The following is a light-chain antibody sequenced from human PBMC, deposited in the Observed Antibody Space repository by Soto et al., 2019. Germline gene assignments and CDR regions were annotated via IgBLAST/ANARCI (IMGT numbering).Light chain of an antibody. CDR1: SSDVGGYNY. V-gene: IGLV2-8*01. CDR3: SSYTGRNNLV. CDR2: EVN. Sequence: QSVLTQPPSASGSPGQSVNISCTGTSSDVGGYNYVSWYQQHPGKAPKLTIYEVNKRPSGVPDRFSGSKSGNTASLTVSGLQAEDEADYYCSSYTGRNNLVFGTGTKLTVL. J-gene: IGLJ1*01.